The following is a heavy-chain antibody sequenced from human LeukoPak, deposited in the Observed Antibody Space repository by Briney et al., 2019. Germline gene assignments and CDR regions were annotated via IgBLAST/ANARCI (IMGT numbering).Heavy chain of an antibody. CDR3: ARVGGAAPDDY. CDR2: ISAYNGNT. J-gene: IGHJ4*02. V-gene: IGHV1-18*01. D-gene: IGHD1-26*01. CDR1: GGTFSSYA. Sequence: GASVKVSCKASGGTFSSYAISWVRQAPGQGLERMGWISAYNGNTNYAQKLQGRVTMTTDTSTSTAYMELRSLRSDDTAVYYCARVGGAAPDDYWGQGTLVTVSS.